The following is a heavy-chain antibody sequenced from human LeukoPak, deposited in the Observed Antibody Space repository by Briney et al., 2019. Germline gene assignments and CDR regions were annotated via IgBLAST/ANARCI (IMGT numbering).Heavy chain of an antibody. Sequence: SETLSLTCAVYGGSFSGYYWSWIRQPPGKGLEWIGEINHSGSTNYNPSLKSRVTISVDTSKNQFSLKLSSVTAADTAVYYCARSMVRGVTPFAAQRSFPHFDYWGQGTLVTVSS. CDR2: INHSGST. J-gene: IGHJ4*02. CDR1: GGSFSGYY. CDR3: ARSMVRGVTPFAAQRSFPHFDY. D-gene: IGHD3-10*01. V-gene: IGHV4-34*01.